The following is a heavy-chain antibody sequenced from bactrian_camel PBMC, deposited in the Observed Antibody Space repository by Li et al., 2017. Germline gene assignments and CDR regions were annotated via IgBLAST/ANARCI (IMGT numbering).Heavy chain of an antibody. Sequence: HVQLVESGGGSVQTGETLRLSCAGSAVAASTCSMGWYRQAPGKEREGVACIYRGGSYPHYADSVKDRFTISLDSAKNTLYLQMNSLKPEDSGTYYCAAMSGRVACLAPRLNYYRVDAWGKGTQVTVS. J-gene: IGHJ7*01. V-gene: IGHV3S6*01. CDR2: IYRGGSYP. CDR1: AVAASTCS. D-gene: IGHD3*01.